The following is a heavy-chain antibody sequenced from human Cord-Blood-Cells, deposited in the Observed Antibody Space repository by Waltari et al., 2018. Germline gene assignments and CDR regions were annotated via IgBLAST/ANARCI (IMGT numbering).Heavy chain of an antibody. CDR3: ARAKYSNYVPSAFDI. CDR2: IYYSGST. D-gene: IGHD4-4*01. Sequence: WIGSIYYSGSTYYNPSLKSRVTISVDTSKNQFSLKLSSVTAADTAVYYCARAKYSNYVPSAFDIWGQGTMVTVSS. V-gene: IGHV4-39*01. J-gene: IGHJ3*02.